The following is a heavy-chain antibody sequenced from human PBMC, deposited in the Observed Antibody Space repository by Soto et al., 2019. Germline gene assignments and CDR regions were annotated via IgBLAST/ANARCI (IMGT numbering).Heavy chain of an antibody. CDR3: ARGSFSSSSSWFDP. V-gene: IGHV4-31*03. D-gene: IGHD6-6*01. CDR2: IYYSGRT. Sequence: TLSLTCTVSGGSISSGGYYWSWIRQHPGKGLEWIGYIYYSGRTYYNPSLHSRVSIAVDTTENQFSLKLTSVTAADTSVYYCARGSFSSSSSWFDPWGRGTLVTVSS. CDR1: GGSISSGGYY. J-gene: IGHJ5*02.